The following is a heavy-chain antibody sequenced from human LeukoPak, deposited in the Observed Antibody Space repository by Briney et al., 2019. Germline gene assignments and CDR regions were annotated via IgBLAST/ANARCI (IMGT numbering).Heavy chain of an antibody. CDR1: GGSVSSSSYY. CDR2: IYSGGST. D-gene: IGHD6-6*01. J-gene: IGHJ5*02. V-gene: IGHV4-39*07. CDR3: ARDPSIAARPDQTNWFDP. Sequence: SGTLSLTCTVSGGSVSSSSYYWGWIRQPPGKGLEWIATIYSGGSTYYNPSLKSRVTISIDTSKNQFSLTLTSVTAADTAVYYCARDPSIAARPDQTNWFDPWGQGTLVTVSS.